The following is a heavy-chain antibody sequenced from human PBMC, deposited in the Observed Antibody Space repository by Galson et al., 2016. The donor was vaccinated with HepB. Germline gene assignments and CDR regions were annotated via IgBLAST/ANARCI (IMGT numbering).Heavy chain of an antibody. CDR3: EGYCDPGSCYGTEY. D-gene: IGHD2-15*01. CDR2: IKQDGSEK. Sequence: SLRLSCAASGFTIRNYWMTWFRQSPGKGLEWVANIKQDGSEKYYVDSVKGRFTISRDNAKNSLFLQMNSLRAEDTAVYHCEGYCDPGSCYGTEYWGQGTRVTVSA. V-gene: IGHV3-7*01. J-gene: IGHJ4*02. CDR1: GFTIRNYW.